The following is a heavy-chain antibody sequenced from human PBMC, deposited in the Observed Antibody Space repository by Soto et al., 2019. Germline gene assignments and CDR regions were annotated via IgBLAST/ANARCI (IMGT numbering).Heavy chain of an antibody. CDR1: GFTFSSYG. Sequence: GGSLRLSCAASGFTFSSYGMHWVRQSPGKGLEWVAVISYDGSNKYYADSVKRRFTISRDNSKNTLYLQMNSLRAEDTAVYYCAKDQGRRPQHIVVVTAMVYWGQGTLVTVSS. CDR3: AKDQGRRPQHIVVVTAMVY. J-gene: IGHJ4*02. CDR2: ISYDGSNK. V-gene: IGHV3-30*18. D-gene: IGHD2-21*02.